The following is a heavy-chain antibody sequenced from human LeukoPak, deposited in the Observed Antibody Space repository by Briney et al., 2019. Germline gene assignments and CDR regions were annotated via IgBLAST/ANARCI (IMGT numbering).Heavy chain of an antibody. V-gene: IGHV1-2*02. Sequence: ASVKVSCKASGYTFTGYYIHWVRQAPGHGLEWMGWINPNTGGTNFAQKFQGRVTLTTDTSISIIYMELSSLRSDDTAIYYCARDHWYHEFYYGASMSDGFDIWGQGTMVIVSS. CDR3: ARDHWYHEFYYGASMSDGFDI. J-gene: IGHJ3*02. CDR2: INPNTGGT. D-gene: IGHD1-26*01. CDR1: GYTFTGYY.